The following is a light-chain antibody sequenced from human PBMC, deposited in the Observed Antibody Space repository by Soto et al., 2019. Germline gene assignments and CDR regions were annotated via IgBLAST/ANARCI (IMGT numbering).Light chain of an antibody. V-gene: IGKV4-1*01. CDR3: QQYYSTPPT. CDR2: WAS. CDR1: QSVLYSSNNKDY. J-gene: IGKJ2*01. Sequence: DIVMTQSPDSLAVSLGERVTINCKSSQSVLYSSNNKDYLAWYQQKPGQPPKLLIFWASTRVSGVPDRFSGSGSGTDFTLTISSLQAEDVAVYYCQQYYSTPPTFGQGTKLGIK.